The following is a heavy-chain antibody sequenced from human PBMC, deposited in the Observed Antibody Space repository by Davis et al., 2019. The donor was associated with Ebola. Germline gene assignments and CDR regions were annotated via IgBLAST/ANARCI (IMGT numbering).Heavy chain of an antibody. J-gene: IGHJ6*02. D-gene: IGHD3-3*01. CDR3: ARHDFWSGSYYYYYGMDV. V-gene: IGHV3-30-3*01. CDR1: GFTFSSYA. CDR2: ISYDGSNK. Sequence: GESLKISCAASGFTFSSYAMHWVRQAPGKGLEWVAVISYDGSNKYYADSVKGRFTISRDNSKNTLYLQMNSLRAEDTAVYYCARHDFWSGSYYYYYGMDVWGQGIAVTVSS.